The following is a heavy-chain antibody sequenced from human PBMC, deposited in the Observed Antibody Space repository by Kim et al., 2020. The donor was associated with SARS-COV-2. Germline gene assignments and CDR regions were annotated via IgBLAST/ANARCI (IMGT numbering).Heavy chain of an antibody. CDR1: GYSFTSYW. J-gene: IGHJ4*02. D-gene: IGHD6-13*01. CDR3: ASSYSSSWYDLDY. V-gene: IGHV5-51*01. CDR2: LYPGDSDT. Sequence: GESLKISCKGSGYSFTSYWIGWVRQMPGTVLEWMGILYPGDSDTRYSPSFQGQVTISADKSISTAYLQWSSLKASDTAMYYCASSYSSSWYDLDYWGQGTLFTVSS.